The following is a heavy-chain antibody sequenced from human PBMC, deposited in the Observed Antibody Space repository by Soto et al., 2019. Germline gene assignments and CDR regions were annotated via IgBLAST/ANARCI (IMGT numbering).Heavy chain of an antibody. D-gene: IGHD3-22*01. CDR1: GGSILDSTYY. V-gene: IGHV4-39*01. J-gene: IGHJ5*02. CDR2: IFYSGGT. Sequence: SETLSLTCTVSGGSILDSTYYWAWIRQSPGKGLEWIRTIFYSGGTFYTPSLKSRVTMSVDTSNNQFSLKLSSVTAADTAVYYCARQASGYYYGWFDPWGQGTLVTVSS. CDR3: ARQASGYYYGWFDP.